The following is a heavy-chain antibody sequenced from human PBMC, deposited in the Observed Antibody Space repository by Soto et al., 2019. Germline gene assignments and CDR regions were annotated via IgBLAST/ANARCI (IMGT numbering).Heavy chain of an antibody. Sequence: PGGALRHSCAPSGFTYNNFAMNTISKAPGKGLERDSAISGSGGTTYYADSVQGRFIISRDNSTNTLYLQMNSLTAEDTAIYYCSNGRSAVVVVRFDPWGQGT. J-gene: IGHJ5*02. CDR3: SNGRSAVVVVRFDP. CDR2: ISGSGGTT. V-gene: IGHV3-23*01. CDR1: GFTYNNFA. D-gene: IGHD2-15*01.